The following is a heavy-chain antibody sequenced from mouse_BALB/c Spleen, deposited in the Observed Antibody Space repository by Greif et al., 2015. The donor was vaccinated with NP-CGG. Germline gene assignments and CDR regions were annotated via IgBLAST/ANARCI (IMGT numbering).Heavy chain of an antibody. J-gene: IGHJ3*01. CDR1: GFTFSSYT. V-gene: IGHV5-6-4*01. CDR2: ISSGGSYT. D-gene: IGHD1-2*01. CDR3: TRITTATFAY. Sequence: EVHLVESGGGLVKPGGSLKLSYAASGFTFSSYTMSWVRQTPEKRLEWVATISSGGSYTYYPDSVKGRFTISRDNAKNTLYLQMSSLKSEDTAMYYCTRITTATFAYWGQGTLVTVSA.